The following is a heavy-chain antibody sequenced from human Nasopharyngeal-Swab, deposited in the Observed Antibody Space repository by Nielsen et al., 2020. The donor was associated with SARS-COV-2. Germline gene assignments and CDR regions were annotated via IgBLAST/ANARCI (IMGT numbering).Heavy chain of an antibody. CDR1: GFSLSTSGLC. CDR3: ARMYYYDSSGYSFDY. J-gene: IGHJ4*02. V-gene: IGHV2-70*01. Sequence: SGPTLVTPTQTLTLTCTFSGFSLSTSGLCVSWIRQPPGKALEWLALIDWDDDKYYSTSLKTRLTISKDTSKNQVVLTMTNMDPVDTATYYCARMYYYDSSGYSFDYWGQGTLVTVSS. CDR2: IDWDDDK. D-gene: IGHD3-22*01.